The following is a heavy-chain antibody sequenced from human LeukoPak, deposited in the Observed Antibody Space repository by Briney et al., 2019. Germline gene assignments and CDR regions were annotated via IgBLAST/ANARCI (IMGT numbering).Heavy chain of an antibody. CDR2: ITNSGTGT. Sequence: PSGGSLRLSCAASRFTFSNYAMCWVRQAPGRGLEWVSAITNSGTGTYYADSVRGRFTISRDNSKNTLYLQIHSLRAEDTALYYCARREPTVTTPYQDYFDYWGQGTLVTVSS. J-gene: IGHJ4*02. V-gene: IGHV3-23*01. CDR1: RFTFSNYA. CDR3: ARREPTVTTPYQDYFDY. D-gene: IGHD4-17*01.